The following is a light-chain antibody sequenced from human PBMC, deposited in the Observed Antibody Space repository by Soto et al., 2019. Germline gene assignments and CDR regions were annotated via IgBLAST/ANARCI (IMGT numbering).Light chain of an antibody. CDR1: QSVSSSY. CDR2: GAS. J-gene: IGKJ3*01. V-gene: IGKV3-20*01. CDR3: QHYDSAQFT. Sequence: EIVLTQSPGTLSLSPGERATLSCRASQSVSSSYLAWYQQKPGQAPRLLIYGASSRATGIPDRFSGGGSGTHFTVTISRLEPDDFAVYYCQHYDSAQFTFGPGTKVDIK.